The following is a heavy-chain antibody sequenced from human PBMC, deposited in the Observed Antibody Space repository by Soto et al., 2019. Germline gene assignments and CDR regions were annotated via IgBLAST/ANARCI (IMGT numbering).Heavy chain of an antibody. CDR3: GPSTVSETGDAFAI. CDR1: GYTFTSYG. CDR2: ISAYNGNP. V-gene: IGHV1-18*01. J-gene: IGHJ3*02. D-gene: IGHD4-4*01. Sequence: QVQLVQSGAEVKKPGASVKVSCKASGYTFTSYGISWVRQAPGQGLEWMGWISAYNGNPNYAQKLKGRVTMTTDTSTSTAYMELRSLRSDDTAVYYCGPSTVSETGDAFAIWGEGTMVAVSS.